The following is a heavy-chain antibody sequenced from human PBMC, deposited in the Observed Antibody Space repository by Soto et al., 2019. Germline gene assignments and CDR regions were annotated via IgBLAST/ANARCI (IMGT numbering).Heavy chain of an antibody. CDR2: INHSGST. Sequence: SETLSLTCAVYCGSFSGYYWSWIRQPPGKGLEWIGEINHSGSTDYNPSLKSRVTMSVDTSKNQFSLKLSSVTAADTAVYYCARTSRFDCWGKGTLVTVS. CDR3: ARTSRFDC. V-gene: IGHV4-34*01. D-gene: IGHD6-6*01. J-gene: IGHJ4*02. CDR1: CGSFSGYY.